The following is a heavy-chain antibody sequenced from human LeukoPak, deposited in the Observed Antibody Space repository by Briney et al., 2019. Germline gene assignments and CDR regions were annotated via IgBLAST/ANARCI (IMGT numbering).Heavy chain of an antibody. V-gene: IGHV3-23*01. Sequence: GGSLRLSCAASGFTFSSYAMSWVRQAPGKGLEWVSAISGSGGSTYYADSVKGRFTISRDNSKNTLYLQMNSLRAEDTAVYYCAKDDGSSSWYPVDAFDIWGQGTMVTVSS. D-gene: IGHD6-13*01. CDR3: AKDDGSSSWYPVDAFDI. CDR2: ISGSGGST. CDR1: GFTFSSYA. J-gene: IGHJ3*02.